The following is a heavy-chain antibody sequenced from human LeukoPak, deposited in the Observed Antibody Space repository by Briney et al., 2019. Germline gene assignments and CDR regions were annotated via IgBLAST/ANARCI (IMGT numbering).Heavy chain of an antibody. Sequence: GGSLRLSCAASGFTFRTSGMNWVRQAPGKGLEWVAVISYDGSNKYYADSVKGRFTISRDDSKNTLYLQMNSLRAEDTAVYYCARGGTYYYGSGSYYNWGQGTLVTVSS. V-gene: IGHV3-30*03. CDR1: GFTFRTSG. CDR2: ISYDGSNK. J-gene: IGHJ4*02. CDR3: ARGGTYYYGSGSYYN. D-gene: IGHD3-10*01.